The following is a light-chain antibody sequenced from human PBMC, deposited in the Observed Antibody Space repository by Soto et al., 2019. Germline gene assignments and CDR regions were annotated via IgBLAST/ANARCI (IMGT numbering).Light chain of an antibody. Sequence: DIQMTQSPSSVSASVGDRVIIICRASHDISTYLAWYQQKPGKAPKLMIYEASTLQSGVPSRFSGSGSGTEFTLTISGLLPEDFATYHCQQLNTLPFTFGQGTRLEIK. J-gene: IGKJ5*01. CDR3: QQLNTLPFT. CDR1: HDISTY. V-gene: IGKV1-9*01. CDR2: EAS.